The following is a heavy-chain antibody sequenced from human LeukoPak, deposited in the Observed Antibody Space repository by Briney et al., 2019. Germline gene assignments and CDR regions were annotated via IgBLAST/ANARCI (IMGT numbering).Heavy chain of an antibody. CDR1: GYTFTGYY. Sequence: ASVKVSCKASGYTFTGYYMHWVRQAPGQGLEWMGRINPNSGGTNYALKFQGRVTMTRDTSISTAYMELSRLRSDDTAVYYCARASTAMAYFDYWGQGTLVTVSS. J-gene: IGHJ4*02. D-gene: IGHD5-18*01. CDR2: INPNSGGT. V-gene: IGHV1-2*06. CDR3: ARASTAMAYFDY.